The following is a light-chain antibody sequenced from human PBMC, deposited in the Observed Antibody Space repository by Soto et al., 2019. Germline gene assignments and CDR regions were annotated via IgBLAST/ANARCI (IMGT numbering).Light chain of an antibody. CDR3: QQYGSSPWT. V-gene: IGKV3-20*01. CDR1: QSVSGSD. Sequence: EVVLTQSPGTLSLSPGERATLSCRASQSVSGSDLAWYQQKPGQAPRLLISGVSNRATGTPDRFSGSGSGTDFTLTISSLEPEDCAVYYCQQYGSSPWTSGQGTKVEIK. CDR2: GVS. J-gene: IGKJ1*01.